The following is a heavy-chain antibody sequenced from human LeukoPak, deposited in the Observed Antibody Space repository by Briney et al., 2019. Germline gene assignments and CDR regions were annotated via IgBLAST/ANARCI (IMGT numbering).Heavy chain of an antibody. D-gene: IGHD3-22*01. Sequence: QSGGSLRLSCAASGFAVTSNYMSWVRQAPGKGLEWVSVICTGGDTYYADSVKGRFTISRDNAKNSLYLQMNSLRAEDTAVYYCARDHFYYDSSGYYTYYFDYWGQGTLVTVSS. CDR3: ARDHFYYDSSGYYTYYFDY. V-gene: IGHV3-66*01. CDR2: ICTGGDT. J-gene: IGHJ4*02. CDR1: GFAVTSNY.